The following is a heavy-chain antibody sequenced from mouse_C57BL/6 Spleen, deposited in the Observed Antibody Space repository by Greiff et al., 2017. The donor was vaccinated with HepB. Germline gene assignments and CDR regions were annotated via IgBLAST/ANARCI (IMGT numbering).Heavy chain of an antibody. D-gene: IGHD1-1*01. V-gene: IGHV5-16*01. J-gene: IGHJ4*01. CDR2: INYDGSST. Sequence: EVMLVESEGGLVQPGSSMKLSCTASGFTFSDYYMAWVRQVPEKGLEWVANINYDGSSTYYLDSLKSRFIISRDNAKNILYLQMSSLKSEDTATYYCARAHYYGSSMDYWGQGTSVTVSS. CDR1: GFTFSDYY. CDR3: ARAHYYGSSMDY.